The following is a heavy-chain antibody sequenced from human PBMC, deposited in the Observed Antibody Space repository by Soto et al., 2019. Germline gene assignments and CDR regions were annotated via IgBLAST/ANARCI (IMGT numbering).Heavy chain of an antibody. V-gene: IGHV4-34*01. D-gene: IGHD6-13*01. Sequence: SETLSLTCAVYGGSFSGYYWSWIRQPPGKGLEWIGEINHSGSTNYNPSLKSRVTISVDTSKNQFSLKLSSVTAADTAVYYCARDVEIAAAGSAGFDPWGQGTLVTVSS. CDR2: INHSGST. CDR3: ARDVEIAAAGSAGFDP. J-gene: IGHJ5*02. CDR1: GGSFSGYY.